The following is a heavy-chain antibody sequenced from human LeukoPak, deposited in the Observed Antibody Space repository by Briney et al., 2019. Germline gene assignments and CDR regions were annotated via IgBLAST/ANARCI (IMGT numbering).Heavy chain of an antibody. D-gene: IGHD3-10*01. CDR1: GYTFTSYG. Sequence: ASVKVSCKASGYTFTSYGISWVRQAPGQGLEWMGIINPSGGSTSYAQKFQGRVTVTRDTSTSTVYMELSSLRSEDTAVYYCARADGSGSYFSYYYYGMDVWGQGTTVTVSS. J-gene: IGHJ6*02. V-gene: IGHV1-46*01. CDR2: INPSGGST. CDR3: ARADGSGSYFSYYYYGMDV.